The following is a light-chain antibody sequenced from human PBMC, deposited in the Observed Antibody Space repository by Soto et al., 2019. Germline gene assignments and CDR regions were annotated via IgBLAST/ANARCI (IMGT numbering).Light chain of an antibody. CDR1: SSDVGGYNY. Sequence: QSVLAQPPSASGSPGQSVTISCTGTSSDVGGYNYVSWYQQHPGKAPKLIISDVSKRPSGVPDRFSGSKSGNTASLTVSGLQAEDEADYFCSSYAGRNNFVYVFGTGTKVTVL. CDR3: SSYAGRNNFVYV. J-gene: IGLJ1*01. CDR2: DVS. V-gene: IGLV2-8*01.